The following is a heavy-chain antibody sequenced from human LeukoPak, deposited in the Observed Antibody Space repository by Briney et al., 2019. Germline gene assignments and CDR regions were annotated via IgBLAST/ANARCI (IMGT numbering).Heavy chain of an antibody. D-gene: IGHD1-14*01. J-gene: IGHJ4*02. CDR2: IYTSGST. CDR1: GGSISSGSYY. CDR3: ARRRYLTGIFDY. V-gene: IGHV4-61*02. Sequence: SQTLSLTCTVSGGSISSGSYYWSWIRQPAGKGLEWIGRIYTSGSTNYNPSLKSRVTISVDTSKNQFSLKLSSVTAADTAVCYCARRRYLTGIFDYWGQGTLVTVSS.